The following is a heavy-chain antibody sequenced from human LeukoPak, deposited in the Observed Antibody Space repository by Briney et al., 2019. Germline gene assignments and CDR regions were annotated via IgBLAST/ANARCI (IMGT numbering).Heavy chain of an antibody. CDR1: GYTFSGYS. D-gene: IGHD3-10*01. V-gene: IGHV1-46*01. J-gene: IGHJ4*02. CDR3: ARDWAHGSFDY. Sequence: ASVKVSWKASGYTFSGYSMHWVRQAPGQGPEWMGMINPSSGSATYAQKFQGSVTMTRDTSTTTLYMELSSLRPEDTAVYYCARDWAHGSFDYWGQGTPVIVSS. CDR2: INPSSGSA.